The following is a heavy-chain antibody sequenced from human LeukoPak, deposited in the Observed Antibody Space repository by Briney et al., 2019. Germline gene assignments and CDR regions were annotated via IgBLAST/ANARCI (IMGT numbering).Heavy chain of an antibody. CDR2: IKSKNDGGTT. D-gene: IGHD3-3*01. J-gene: IGHJ4*02. V-gene: IGHV3-15*01. CDR1: GFTFSSYW. CDR3: TTDRFLGPY. Sequence: GGSLRLSCAASGFTFSSYWMSWVRQAPGKGLEWVGRIKSKNDGGTTDYAAPVKGRFTISRDVSKNTLYLQMNSLKTEDTAMYYCTTDRFLGPYWGQGTLVTVSS.